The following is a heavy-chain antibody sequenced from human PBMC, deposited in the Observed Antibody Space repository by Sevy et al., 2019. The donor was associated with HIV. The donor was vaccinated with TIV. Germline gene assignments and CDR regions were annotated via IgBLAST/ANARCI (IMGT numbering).Heavy chain of an antibody. D-gene: IGHD5-12*01. CDR2: ITWNGDNI. CDR1: GFSFDDYT. J-gene: IGHJ3*01. V-gene: IGHV3-20*04. CDR3: ASDRRGCFHKSSYLISDAFDV. Sequence: GGSLRRSCAASGFSFDDYTMNWVRQAPGKGLEWVSGITWNGDNIVYAESVKGPLTVSRDNDKTSLFLQMDSLRAEDTGVYYCASDRRGCFHKSSYLISDAFDVWGQGTLVTVSS.